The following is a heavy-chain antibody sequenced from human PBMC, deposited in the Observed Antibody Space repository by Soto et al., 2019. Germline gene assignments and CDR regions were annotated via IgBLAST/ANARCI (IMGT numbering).Heavy chain of an antibody. CDR3: AHSSPDGSLDV. Sequence: QITMRESGPTLVKPTQTLTLTCSFSGFSLCASGVGVGWIRQPPGKALEWLALVFWDDDKFYSPPLQSRLTITKDTSKNQVVLTVTNIDPVDTATYYCAHSSPDGSLDVWGQGTMVTVSS. V-gene: IGHV2-5*02. J-gene: IGHJ3*01. D-gene: IGHD3-10*01. CDR1: GFSLCASGVG. CDR2: VFWDDDK.